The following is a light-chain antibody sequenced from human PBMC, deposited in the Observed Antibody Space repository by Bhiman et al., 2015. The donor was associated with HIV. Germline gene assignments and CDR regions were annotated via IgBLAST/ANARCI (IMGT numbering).Light chain of an antibody. CDR1: ALPKQY. V-gene: IGLV3-25*03. Sequence: SYELRQPPSTSVSPGQTARITCSGDALPKQYAYWYQQKPGQAPVLVMYKDTERPSGIPERFSGSSSGTTVTLIISGVQTTDEADYYCQSADSTDSSVMFGGGTKLTVL. J-gene: IGLJ3*02. CDR2: KDT. CDR3: QSADSTDSSVM.